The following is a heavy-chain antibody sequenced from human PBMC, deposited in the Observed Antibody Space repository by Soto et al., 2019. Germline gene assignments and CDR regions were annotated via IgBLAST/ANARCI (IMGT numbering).Heavy chain of an antibody. CDR3: TRDQWYAFDM. CDR1: GFTFSTYT. Sequence: GGSLRPSCAASGFTFSTYTMNWVRQAPGKGLEWISYITLRGATYYADSVKGRFTISRDSAKNSLYLQMNSVGAEDTAVYYCTRDQWYAFDMWGQGTMVTVSS. V-gene: IGHV3-48*01. CDR2: ITLRGAT. D-gene: IGHD2-15*01. J-gene: IGHJ3*02.